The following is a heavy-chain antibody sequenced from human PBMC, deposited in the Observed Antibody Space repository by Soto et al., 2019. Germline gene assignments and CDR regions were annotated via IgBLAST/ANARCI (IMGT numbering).Heavy chain of an antibody. CDR2: ISGSGGST. V-gene: IGHV3-23*01. CDR3: VRDFELARGIITFAFDI. D-gene: IGHD3-10*01. CDR1: GFTFSSYA. J-gene: IGHJ3*02. Sequence: PGGSLRLSCAASGFTFSSYAMSWVRPAPGRGLEWVSAISGSGGSTYYADSVKGRFTISRDNSKNTLYLQMNSLRAEDTAVYYCVRDFELARGIITFAFDIWGQGTMVTVSS.